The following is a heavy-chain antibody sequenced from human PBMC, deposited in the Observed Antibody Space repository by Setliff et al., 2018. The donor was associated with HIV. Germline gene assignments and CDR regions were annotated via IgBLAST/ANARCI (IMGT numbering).Heavy chain of an antibody. CDR2: IKTKPNSYAT. D-gene: IGHD4-17*01. Sequence: GGSLRLSCAASDFTFSTYCMNWVRQASGKGLEWVGRIKTKPNSYATAHAESVKGRFTISRDDSQNTAYLQMNSLRTEDTAVYFCAVSPDGDCATTECANWFDPWGQGTQVTVSS. V-gene: IGHV3-73*01. J-gene: IGHJ5*02. CDR3: AVSPDGDCATTECANWFDP. CDR1: DFTFSTYC.